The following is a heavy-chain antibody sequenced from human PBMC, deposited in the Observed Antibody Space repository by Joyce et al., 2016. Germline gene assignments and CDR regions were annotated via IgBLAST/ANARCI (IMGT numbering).Heavy chain of an antibody. J-gene: IGHJ3*02. CDR1: GHTRTQLS. CDR3: ATDSPTYYFGDGGSGAFDI. V-gene: IGHV1-24*01. D-gene: IGHD3-10*01. Sequence: QVQVVQSGAEVKKPGASVKVSCEVSGHTRTQLSIHWVRQAPGKGLEWMGGFDREDGETIYAQMFQGRVTMTEDTSTDTAYMELSSLRSDDTAIYYCATDSPTYYFGDGGSGAFDIWGQGTMLIVS. CDR2: FDREDGET.